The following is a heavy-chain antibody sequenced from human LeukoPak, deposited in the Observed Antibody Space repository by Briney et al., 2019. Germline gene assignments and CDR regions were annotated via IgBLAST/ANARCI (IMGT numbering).Heavy chain of an antibody. CDR3: ARDIAVASGYYYMDV. J-gene: IGHJ6*03. CDR2: IDPSDGST. Sequence: ASVKVSCKASGFTFTSYYMHWVRQAPGQGLEWMGIIDPSDGSTSYAQKFQGRVTMTRDTSTTTVYMELSSLRSEDAAVYYCARDIAVASGYYYMDVWGKGTTVTVSS. D-gene: IGHD6-19*01. V-gene: IGHV1-46*01. CDR1: GFTFTSYY.